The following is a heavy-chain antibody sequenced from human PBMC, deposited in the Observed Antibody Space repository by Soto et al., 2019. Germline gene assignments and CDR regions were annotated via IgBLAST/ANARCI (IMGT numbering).Heavy chain of an antibody. J-gene: IGHJ4*02. V-gene: IGHV3-30*18. CDR3: AKSGSYYILDY. CDR2: ISYDGSNK. CDR1: GFTFSSYG. Sequence: SLRLSCAASGFTFSSYGMHWVRQAPGKGLEWVAVISYDGSNKYYADSVKGRFTISRDNSKNTLYLQMNSLRVEDTAVYYCAKSGSYYILDYWGQGTLVTVSS. D-gene: IGHD1-26*01.